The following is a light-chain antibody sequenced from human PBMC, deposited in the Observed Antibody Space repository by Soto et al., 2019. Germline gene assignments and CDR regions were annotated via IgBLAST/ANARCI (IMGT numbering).Light chain of an antibody. CDR3: ISYTDRQSYL. V-gene: IGLV2-14*03. Sequence: QSVLTQPASVSGSPGQSITISCSGTSSDIGSYDHVAWYQQFPGKIPKLIIYAVSDRPSGVSDRFSGSKSGISASLTISGLQTEDEADYYCISYTDRQSYLFGTGTKVTVL. CDR1: SSDIGSYDH. J-gene: IGLJ1*01. CDR2: AVS.